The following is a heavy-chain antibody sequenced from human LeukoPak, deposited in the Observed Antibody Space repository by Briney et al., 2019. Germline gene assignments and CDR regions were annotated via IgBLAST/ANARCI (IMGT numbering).Heavy chain of an antibody. CDR3: ARGTGWPHSDY. CDR2: TYYKSAWYN. Sequence: SQTLSLTCAISGDSVSRDSIAWNWIRQSPSRGLEWLGRTYYKSAWYNDYAVHMKSRITISPDTSKNQFSLQLNSVTPDDTAVYYCARGTGWPHSDYWGQGILVTVSS. J-gene: IGHJ4*02. V-gene: IGHV6-1*01. CDR1: GDSVSRDSIA. D-gene: IGHD6-19*01.